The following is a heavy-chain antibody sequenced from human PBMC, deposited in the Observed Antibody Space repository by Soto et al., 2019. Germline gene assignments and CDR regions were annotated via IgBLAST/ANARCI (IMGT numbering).Heavy chain of an antibody. J-gene: IGHJ3*02. CDR2: ISWNSGSI. D-gene: IGHD3-22*01. V-gene: IGHV3-9*01. CDR3: AKDSGAVITMIGGAFDI. CDR1: GFTFDDYA. Sequence: GGSLRLSCAASGFTFDDYAMHWVRQAPGKGLEWVSGISWNSGSIGYADSVKGRFTISRDNAKNSLYLQMNSLRAEDTALYYCAKDSGAVITMIGGAFDIWGQGTMVTVSS.